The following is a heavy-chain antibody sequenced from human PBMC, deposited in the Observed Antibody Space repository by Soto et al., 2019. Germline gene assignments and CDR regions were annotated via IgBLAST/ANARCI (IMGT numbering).Heavy chain of an antibody. CDR3: ARRQEYTSTFEFDY. J-gene: IGHJ4*02. CDR2: IYPSDSDT. Sequence: PGESLKISCKASGYNFASHWIGWVRQMPGKGLEWMGIIYPSDSDTRYSPSFQGQVTISADKSISTAYLQWSSLKASDSAMYYCARRQEYTSTFEFDYWGLGTPVTVSS. D-gene: IGHD3-9*01. CDR1: GYNFASHW. V-gene: IGHV5-51*01.